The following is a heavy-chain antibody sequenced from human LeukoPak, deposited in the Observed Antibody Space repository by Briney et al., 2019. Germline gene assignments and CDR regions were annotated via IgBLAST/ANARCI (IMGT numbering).Heavy chain of an antibody. CDR2: ISGSGGST. CDR1: GFTFSSYA. J-gene: IGHJ4*02. D-gene: IGHD3-10*01. V-gene: IGHV3-23*01. CDR3: AKDRGGSGGYYFDY. Sequence: GGSLRLSCAASGFTFSSYAMSWVRQAPGKGLEWVSAISGSGGSTYYADSVRGRFTISRGNSKNTLYLQMNSLRAEDTAVYYCAKDRGGSGGYYFDYWGQGTLVTVSS.